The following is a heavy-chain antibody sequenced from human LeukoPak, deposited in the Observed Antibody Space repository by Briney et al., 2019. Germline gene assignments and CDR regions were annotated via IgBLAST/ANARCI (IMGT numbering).Heavy chain of an antibody. V-gene: IGHV3-74*01. CDR3: SKAGDTNYYRYGDY. CDR2: INSDGSST. CDR1: GFTFSTYW. J-gene: IGHJ4*02. D-gene: IGHD5-18*01. Sequence: GGSLRLPCAASGFTFSTYWMHWVRHAPGKGLVWVSRINSDGSSTSYADSVKGRFTISRDNAKNTLYLQMNNLRGEDTALYYCSKAGDTNYYRYGDYWGQGTLVTVSS.